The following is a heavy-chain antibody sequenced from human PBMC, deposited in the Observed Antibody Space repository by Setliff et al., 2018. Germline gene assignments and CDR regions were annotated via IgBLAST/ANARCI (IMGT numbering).Heavy chain of an antibody. CDR2: INPNSGGT. CDR3: ARGVHGSGSYRLYYYYYMDV. CDR1: GYTFTGYY. Sequence: ASVKVSCKASGYTFTGYYMHWVRQAPGQGLEWMGWINPNSGGTNYAQKFQGRVTMTRDTSISTAYMELSRLRSDDTAVYYCARGVHGSGSYRLYYYYYMDVWGKGTTVTVSS. V-gene: IGHV1-2*02. D-gene: IGHD3-10*01. J-gene: IGHJ6*03.